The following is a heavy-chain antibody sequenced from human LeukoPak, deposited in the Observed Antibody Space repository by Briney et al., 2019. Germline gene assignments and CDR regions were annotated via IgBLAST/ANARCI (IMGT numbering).Heavy chain of an antibody. J-gene: IGHJ5*02. CDR1: GFTFSGYA. CDR2: ISYDGSNK. Sequence: PGRSLRLSCAASGFTFSGYAMHWVRQAPGKGLEWVAVISYDGSNKYYADSVKGRFTISRDNSKNTLYLQMNSLRAEDTAVYYCARAGDVVVVAATDEWFDPWGQGTLVTVSS. V-gene: IGHV3-30*04. CDR3: ARAGDVVVVAATDEWFDP. D-gene: IGHD2-15*01.